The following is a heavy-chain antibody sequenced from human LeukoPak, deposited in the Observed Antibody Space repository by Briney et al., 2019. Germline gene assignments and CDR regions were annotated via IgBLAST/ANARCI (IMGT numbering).Heavy chain of an antibody. CDR3: ARHPQY. J-gene: IGHJ4*02. CDR2: IYYSGST. CDR1: GGSISSSVYS. V-gene: IGHV4-39*01. Sequence: KPSETLSLTCTVSGGSISSSVYSWGWIRQPPGKGLEWIGSIYYSGSTYYNPSLKSRVAISVDTSKNQFALKLTSVTAADTAVYYCARHPQYWGQGTLVTVSS.